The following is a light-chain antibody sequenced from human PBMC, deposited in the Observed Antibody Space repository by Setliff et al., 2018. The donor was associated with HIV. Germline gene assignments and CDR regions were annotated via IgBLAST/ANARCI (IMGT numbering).Light chain of an antibody. CDR3: TSYTRDNTITRV. Sequence: QSVLAQPASVSGSPGQSITISCTGTSRDVGGYNWVSWYQQHPGKAPKLMIYEVSNRPSGVSNRFSGSKSGTTASLTISGLQAEDEADYYCTSYTRDNTITRVFGTGTKVTVL. J-gene: IGLJ1*01. CDR1: SRDVGGYNW. CDR2: EVS. V-gene: IGLV2-14*01.